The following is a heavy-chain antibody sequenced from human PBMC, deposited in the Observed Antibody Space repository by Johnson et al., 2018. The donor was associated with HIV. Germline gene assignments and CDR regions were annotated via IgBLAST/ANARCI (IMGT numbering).Heavy chain of an antibody. CDR2: IYSGGST. V-gene: IGHV3-66*01. J-gene: IGHJ3*02. CDR3: ARECSSTRWTYGFEI. CDR1: GFTVSSNH. D-gene: IGHD6-13*01. Sequence: VHLVESGGGLVQPGGSLRLSCAASGFTVSSNHMTWVRQAPGKGLEWVSVIYSGGSTDYADSLKGLFTISRDNSKNTLYLHMNRRRAEDTAVYYCARECSSTRWTYGFEIGGQGTVVTVSS.